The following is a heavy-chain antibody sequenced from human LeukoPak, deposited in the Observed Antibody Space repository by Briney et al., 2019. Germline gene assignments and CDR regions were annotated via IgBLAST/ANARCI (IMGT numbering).Heavy chain of an antibody. CDR3: ARSRGYYDSSGYYEVADY. CDR1: GYTFTSYD. CDR2: MNPNSGNT. V-gene: IGHV1-8*01. D-gene: IGHD3-22*01. J-gene: IGHJ4*02. Sequence: ASVKVSCKASGYTFTSYDINWVRQATGHGLEWMGWMNPNSGNTGYAQKFQGRVTMTRNTSISTAYMELSSLRSEDTAVYYCARSRGYYDSSGYYEVADYWGQGTLVTVSS.